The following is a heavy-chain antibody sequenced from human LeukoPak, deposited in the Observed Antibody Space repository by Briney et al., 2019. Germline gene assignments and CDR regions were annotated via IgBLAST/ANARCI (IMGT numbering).Heavy chain of an antibody. CDR2: IKEDGSEK. CDR1: GFTFNRDW. J-gene: IGHJ4*02. CDR3: ARDWYCGGDCYSGLFDY. V-gene: IGHV3-7*01. D-gene: IGHD2-21*01. Sequence: QTGGSLRLSCAASGFTFNRDWTAWVRQAPGKGLEWVANIKEDGSEKNYVDSVKGRFTISRDNSKNTLYLQMNSLRAEDTAVYYCARDWYCGGDCYSGLFDYWGQGTLVTVSS.